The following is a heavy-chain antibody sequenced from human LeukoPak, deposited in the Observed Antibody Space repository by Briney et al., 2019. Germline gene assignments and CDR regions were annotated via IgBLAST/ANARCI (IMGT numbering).Heavy chain of an antibody. CDR1: GGSISSSSYY. Sequence: PSETLSLTCTVSGGSISSSSYYWGWIRQPPGKGLEWIGYIYYSGSTYYNPSLKSRVTISVDTSKNQFSLKLSSVTAADTAVYYCARTRYCSGGSCESDSGDYWGQGTLVTVSS. J-gene: IGHJ4*02. CDR2: IYYSGST. CDR3: ARTRYCSGGSCESDSGDY. V-gene: IGHV4-30-4*08. D-gene: IGHD2-15*01.